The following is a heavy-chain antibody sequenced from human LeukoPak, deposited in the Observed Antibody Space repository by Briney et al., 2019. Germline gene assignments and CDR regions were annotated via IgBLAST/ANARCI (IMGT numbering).Heavy chain of an antibody. CDR2: IYYSGST. CDR3: ARDTRTAQGFDY. V-gene: IGHV4-34*11. CDR1: GGSFSGYY. J-gene: IGHJ4*02. Sequence: SETLSLTCAVYGGSFSGYYWSWIRQPPGKGLEWIGSIYYSGSTYYSPSLKSRVTISVDTSNNRFSLSLSAVTAADTAIYYCARDTRTAQGFDYWGQGILVTVSS. D-gene: IGHD2-15*01.